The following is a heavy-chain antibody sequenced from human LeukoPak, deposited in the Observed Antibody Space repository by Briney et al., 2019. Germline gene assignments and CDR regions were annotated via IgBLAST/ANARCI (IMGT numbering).Heavy chain of an antibody. CDR1: GFTFSSYW. J-gene: IGHJ4*02. V-gene: IGHV3-7*01. Sequence: GGSLRLSCAASGFTFSSYWMTWVRQAPGKGLEWVANIKQDGSEKYYVDSVKGRFTISRDNAENSLYLQMDSLRAEDTAVYYCSTALDNWGQGTLVTVSS. CDR2: IKQDGSEK. D-gene: IGHD2-15*01. CDR3: STALDN.